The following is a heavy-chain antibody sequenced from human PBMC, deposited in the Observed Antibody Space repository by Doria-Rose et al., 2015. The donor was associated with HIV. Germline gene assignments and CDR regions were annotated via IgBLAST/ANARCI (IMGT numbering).Heavy chain of an antibody. J-gene: IGHJ4*02. CDR2: IIPILDIV. Sequence: GSCKASGGTFSSYTLRWVRQAPGQGLEWMGRIIPILDIVNYALRFQGRVTITADESTSTAYMELSSLRSEDTAIYYCASQWERSSFDYWGQGTLVTVSS. D-gene: IGHD1-26*01. CDR1: GGTFSSYT. V-gene: IGHV1-69*02. CDR3: ASQWERSSFDY.